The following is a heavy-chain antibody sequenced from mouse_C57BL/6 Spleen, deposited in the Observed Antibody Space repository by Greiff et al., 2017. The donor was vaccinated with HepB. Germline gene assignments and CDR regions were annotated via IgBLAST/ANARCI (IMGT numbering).Heavy chain of an antibody. D-gene: IGHD2-12*01. CDR3: TRLSYSNDPDY. Sequence: EVKLVESGEGLVKPGGSLKLSCAASGFTFSSYAMSWVRQTPEKRLEWVAYISSGGDYIYYADTVKGRFTISRDNARNTLYLQMSSLKSEDTAMYYCTRLSYSNDPDYWGQGTSVTVSS. J-gene: IGHJ4*01. CDR2: ISSGGDYI. CDR1: GFTFSSYA. V-gene: IGHV5-9-1*02.